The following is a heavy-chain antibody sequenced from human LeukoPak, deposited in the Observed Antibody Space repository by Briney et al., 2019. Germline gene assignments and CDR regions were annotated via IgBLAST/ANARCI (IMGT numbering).Heavy chain of an antibody. CDR2: IYYSGST. Sequence: SETLSLTCTVSGGSISSSSYYWGWIRQPPGKGLVWIGSIYYSGSTYYNPSLKSRVTKSVDRSKNQFSLKLSSVTAADTAVYYCARHRVSDYYDSSGYYGLSWFDPWGQGTLVTVSS. CDR3: ARHRVSDYYDSSGYYGLSWFDP. J-gene: IGHJ5*02. D-gene: IGHD3-22*01. CDR1: GGSISSSSYY. V-gene: IGHV4-39*01.